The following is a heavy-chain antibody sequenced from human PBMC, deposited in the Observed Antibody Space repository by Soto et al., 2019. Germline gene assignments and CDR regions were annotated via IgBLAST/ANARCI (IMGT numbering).Heavy chain of an antibody. Sequence: QVQLAQSGAEVKKPGASVKVSCKASGYTFTSYYMHWVRQAPGHGVGWMGIINPSGGSTSYAQKFQGLVPITIDTSTSAVYMELSSLRSEATAVYYCARIDSGLGYSNTGGDYNYMDVWGKGTTVSVSS. CDR3: ARIDSGLGYSNTGGDYNYMDV. CDR2: INPSGGST. D-gene: IGHD6-13*01. J-gene: IGHJ6*03. CDR1: GYTFTSYY. V-gene: IGHV1-46*03.